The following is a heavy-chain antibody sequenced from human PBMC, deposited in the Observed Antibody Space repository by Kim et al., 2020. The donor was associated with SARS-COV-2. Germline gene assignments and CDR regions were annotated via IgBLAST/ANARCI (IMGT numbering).Heavy chain of an antibody. CDR3: AKGRSAGKVDWFDP. Sequence: GGSLRLSCAASGASGFSFDNYAMTWVRQAPGKGLEWVSTITGSGGTFYGVSVKGRFSISRDISRNTLYLQMNTLRAEDTAMYYCAKGRSAGKVDWFDPWGQGTLVTVSS. CDR1: GASGFSFDNYA. V-gene: IGHV3-23*01. CDR2: ITGSGGT. J-gene: IGHJ5*02. D-gene: IGHD6-13*01.